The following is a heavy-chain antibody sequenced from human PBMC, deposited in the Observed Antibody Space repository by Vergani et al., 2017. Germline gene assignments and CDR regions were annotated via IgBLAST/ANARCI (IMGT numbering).Heavy chain of an antibody. J-gene: IGHJ3*02. Sequence: EVQLVQSGAEVKKPGESLKISGKGTGYSFTSYWIGWVRQMPGKGLEWMGIIYPGDSDTRYSPSFQGQVTISAEKSISTAYLQWSSLKASDTAMYYCARRVDTRYYDFWSGYYLGAFDIWGQGTMVTVSS. CDR2: IYPGDSDT. D-gene: IGHD3-3*01. CDR3: ARRVDTRYYDFWSGYYLGAFDI. V-gene: IGHV5-51*01. CDR1: GYSFTSYW.